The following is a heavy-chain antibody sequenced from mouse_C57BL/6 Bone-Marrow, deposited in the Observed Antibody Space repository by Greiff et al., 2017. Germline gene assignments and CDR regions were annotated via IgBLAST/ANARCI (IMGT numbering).Heavy chain of an antibody. D-gene: IGHD1-1*01. CDR2: IYPRDGST. CDR1: GYTFTSYD. Sequence: VQLQQSGPELVKPGASVKLSCKASGYTFTSYDINWVKQRPGQGLEWIGWIYPRDGSTKYNEKFKGKATLTVDTSSSTAYMERHSLTSEDSAVYFCARDYGRSYWYFDVWGTGTTVTVSS. J-gene: IGHJ1*03. CDR3: ARDYGRSYWYFDV. V-gene: IGHV1-85*01.